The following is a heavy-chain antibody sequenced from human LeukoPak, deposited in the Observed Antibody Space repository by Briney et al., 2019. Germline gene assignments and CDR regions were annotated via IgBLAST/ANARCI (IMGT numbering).Heavy chain of an antibody. CDR3: ARDGEMATITRLFDY. CDR1: GFTFSSYA. Sequence: PGRSLRLSCAASGFTFSSYAMHWARQAPGKGLEWVAVISYDGSNKHYADSVKGRFTISRDNSKNTLYLQMNSLRAEDTAVYYCARDGEMATITRLFDYWGQGTLVTVSS. D-gene: IGHD5-24*01. J-gene: IGHJ4*02. CDR2: ISYDGSNK. V-gene: IGHV3-30*01.